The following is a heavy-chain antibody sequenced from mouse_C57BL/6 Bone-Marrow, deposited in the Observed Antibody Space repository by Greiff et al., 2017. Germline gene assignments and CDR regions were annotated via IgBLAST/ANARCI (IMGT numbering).Heavy chain of an antibody. CDR1: GFTFSSYA. D-gene: IGHD2-4*01. CDR2: ISSGGDYI. J-gene: IGHJ3*01. V-gene: IGHV5-9-1*02. Sequence: VQLQESGEGLVKPGGSLKLSCAASGFTFSSYAMSWVRQTPEKRLEWVAYISSGGDYIYYADTVKGRFTISRDNARNTLYLQMSSLKSEDTAMYYCTRGRGYDYDAAWFAYWGQGTLVTVSA. CDR3: TRGRGYDYDAAWFAY.